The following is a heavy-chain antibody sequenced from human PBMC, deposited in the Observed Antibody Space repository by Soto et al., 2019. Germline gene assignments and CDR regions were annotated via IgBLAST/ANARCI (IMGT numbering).Heavy chain of an antibody. D-gene: IGHD4-17*01. CDR1: GFTVSSYY. CDR2: IYSGGST. V-gene: IGHV3-66*01. J-gene: IGHJ4*02. Sequence: PGGSLRLSCAASGFTVSSYYMSWVRQAPGKGREWVSVIYSGGSTYYADSVKGRFTISRDNSKNTLYLQMNSLRAEDTAVYYCARDTRYGDYESPSDYWGQGTLVTVSS. CDR3: ARDTRYGDYESPSDY.